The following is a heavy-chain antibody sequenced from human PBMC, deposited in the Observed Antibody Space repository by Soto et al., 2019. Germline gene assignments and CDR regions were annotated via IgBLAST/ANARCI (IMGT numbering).Heavy chain of an antibody. CDR1: GFTFSSYA. V-gene: IGHV3-23*01. CDR3: AKGSYYDSSGYGYDVGAFDI. Sequence: SLRLSCAASGFTFSSYAMSWVRQALGKLLEWVSAISGSGGSTYYADSVKGRFTISRDNSKNTLYLQMNSLRAEDTAVYYCAKGSYYDSSGYGYDVGAFDIWGQGTMVTVSS. CDR2: ISGSGGST. D-gene: IGHD3-22*01. J-gene: IGHJ3*02.